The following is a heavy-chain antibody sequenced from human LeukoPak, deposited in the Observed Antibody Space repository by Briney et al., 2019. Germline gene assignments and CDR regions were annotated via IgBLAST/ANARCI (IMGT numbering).Heavy chain of an antibody. D-gene: IGHD4/OR15-4a*01. V-gene: IGHV3-21*01. Sequence: GGSLRLSCAASGFTFSSYSMNWVRQAPGKGLEWVSSISSSSSYIYYADSVKGRFTISRDNAKNSLYLHMNSLRAEDTAVYYCARVTNYAPFDYWGQGTLVTVSS. J-gene: IGHJ4*02. CDR3: ARVTNYAPFDY. CDR2: ISSSSSYI. CDR1: GFTFSSYS.